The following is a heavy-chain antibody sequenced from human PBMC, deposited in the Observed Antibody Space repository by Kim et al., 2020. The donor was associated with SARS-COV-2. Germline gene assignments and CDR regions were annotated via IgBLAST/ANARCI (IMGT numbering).Heavy chain of an antibody. CDR3: ARDRKGYCSSTSCYGLYGMDV. CDR2: INHSGST. J-gene: IGHJ6*02. Sequence: SETLSLTCAVYGGSFSGYYWSWIRQPPGKGLEWIGEINHSGSTNYNPSLKSRVIISVDTSKNQFSLKLSSVTAADTAVYYCARDRKGYCSSTSCYGLYGMDVWGQGTTVTVSS. CDR1: GGSFSGYY. D-gene: IGHD2-2*01. V-gene: IGHV4-34*01.